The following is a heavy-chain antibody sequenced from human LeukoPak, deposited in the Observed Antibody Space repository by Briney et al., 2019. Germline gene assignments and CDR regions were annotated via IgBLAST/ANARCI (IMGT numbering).Heavy chain of an antibody. CDR1: GGSISRSSYY. CDR2: IYYSGST. J-gene: IGHJ4*02. V-gene: IGHV4-39*01. CDR3: ARLNSGWNYYFDY. D-gene: IGHD6-19*01. Sequence: SETLSLTCTVSGGSISRSSYYWGWIRQPPGKGLEWIGSIYYSGSTNYNPSLKSRVTISVDTSKSQFSLKLSSVTAADTATYYCARLNSGWNYYFDYWGQGTLVTVSS.